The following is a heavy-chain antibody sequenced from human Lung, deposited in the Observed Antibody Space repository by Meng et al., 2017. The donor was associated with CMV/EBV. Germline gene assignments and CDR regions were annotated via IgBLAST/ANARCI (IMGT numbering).Heavy chain of an antibody. J-gene: IGHJ6*02. V-gene: IGHV3-53*01. CDR1: GFTVSSNY. D-gene: IGHD1-26*01. CDR2: IYSGGST. CDR3: VGATLIYYYVMDV. Sequence: ESLKISXAASGFTVSSNYMSWVRQAPGKGLEWVSVIYSGGSTYYADSVKGRFTISRDNSKNTLYLQMNSLRAEDTAVYYCVGATLIYYYVMDVWGQGTMVTVSS.